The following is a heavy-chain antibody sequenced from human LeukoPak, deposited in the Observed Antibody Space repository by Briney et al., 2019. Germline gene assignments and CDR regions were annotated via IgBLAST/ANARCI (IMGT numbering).Heavy chain of an antibody. Sequence: GGSLRLSCAASGFTFSSYAMHWVRQAPGKGLEWAAVISYDGSNKYYADSVKGRFTISRDNSKNTLYLQMNSLRAEDTAVYYCARDKEIAARSLDYWGQGTLVTVSS. CDR1: GFTFSSYA. D-gene: IGHD6-6*01. V-gene: IGHV3-30*04. J-gene: IGHJ4*02. CDR2: ISYDGSNK. CDR3: ARDKEIAARSLDY.